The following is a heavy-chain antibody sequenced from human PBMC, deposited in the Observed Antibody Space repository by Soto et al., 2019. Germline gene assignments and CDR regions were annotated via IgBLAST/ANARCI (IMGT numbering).Heavy chain of an antibody. CDR1: GGTFSSHT. CDR3: AKDGGRGDDYSYDDMDV. CDR2: IIPILGIT. V-gene: IGHV1-69*08. J-gene: IGHJ6*02. Sequence: QVQLVQSGAEVKKPGSSVKVSCKASGGTFSSHTINWVRQAPGQGLEWMGRIIPILGITNYAQRLQGRVTIIADKLTSTAYMELSSLRAEDTAVYYCAKDGGRGDDYSYDDMDVWGPGPTVTVSS. D-gene: IGHD3-16*01.